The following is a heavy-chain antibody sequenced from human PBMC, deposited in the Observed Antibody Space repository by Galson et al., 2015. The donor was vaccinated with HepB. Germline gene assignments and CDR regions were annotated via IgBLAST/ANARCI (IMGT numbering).Heavy chain of an antibody. J-gene: IGHJ6*02. V-gene: IGHV1-69*06. CDR2: IIPIFGTA. CDR1: GGTFSSYA. CDR3: ATGDYGDYSGLDV. D-gene: IGHD4-17*01. Sequence: SVKVSCKASGGTFSSYATSWVRQAPGQGLEWMGGIIPIFGTASYAQKFQGRVTITADKSTSTAYMELSSLRSEDTAVYYCATGDYGDYSGLDVWGQGTTVTVSS.